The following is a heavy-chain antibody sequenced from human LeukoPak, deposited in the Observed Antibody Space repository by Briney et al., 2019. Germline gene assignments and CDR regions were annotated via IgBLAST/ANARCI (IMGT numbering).Heavy chain of an antibody. Sequence: GASVKVSCKASGYTFTGYYMHWVRQAPGQGLEWMGWINPNSGGTNYAQKFQGRVTMTRDTSISTAYMELSRLRSDDTAVYYCARLRIAAAGAFDYWGQGTLVTVSS. CDR3: ARLRIAAAGAFDY. CDR1: GYTFTGYY. D-gene: IGHD6-13*01. J-gene: IGHJ4*02. V-gene: IGHV1-2*02. CDR2: INPNSGGT.